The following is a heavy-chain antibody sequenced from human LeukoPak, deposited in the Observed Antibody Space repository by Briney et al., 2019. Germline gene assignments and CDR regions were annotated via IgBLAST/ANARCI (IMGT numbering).Heavy chain of an antibody. CDR2: LYYSGNT. V-gene: IGHV4-59*02. J-gene: IGHJ4*02. Sequence: SETLSLTCTVSGGSVSSYYWSWIRQPPGKGLEWIGYLYYSGNTNYNPSLKSRVTISVDTSKNQFSLKVSSVTAADTAVYYCARDQEGLDYWGQGTLVTVSS. CDR1: GGSVSSYY. CDR3: ARDQEGLDY.